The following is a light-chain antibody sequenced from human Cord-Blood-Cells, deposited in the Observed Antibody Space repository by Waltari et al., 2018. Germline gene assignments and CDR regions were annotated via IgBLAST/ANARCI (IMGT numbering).Light chain of an antibody. CDR3: QQRSNWPRT. V-gene: IGKV3-11*01. CDR1: QSVSSY. J-gene: IGKJ2*01. Sequence: EIVLTQSPATLSLSPGERATLSCRASQSVSSYLAWYQQKPGQAPRLLIYDASNRATGIPARCSCRGSGTDFTLTISSLEPEDFAVYYCQQRSNWPRTFGQGTKLEIK. CDR2: DAS.